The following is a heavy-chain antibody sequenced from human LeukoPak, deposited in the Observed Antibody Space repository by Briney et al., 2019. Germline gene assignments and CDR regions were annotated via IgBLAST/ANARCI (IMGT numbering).Heavy chain of an antibody. Sequence: GGSLRLSCSASEFSFSRNAMHWVRQGPGKGLEHVSTISSNGASTYYADSAKGRFTISRDNSKNTLYLQLSSLSAEDTAVYYCVKGGYYDSSGFPEYFQDWGQGTLVSASS. V-gene: IGHV3-64D*09. CDR3: VKGGYYDSSGFPEYFQD. CDR2: ISSNGAST. J-gene: IGHJ1*01. D-gene: IGHD3-22*01. CDR1: EFSFSRNA.